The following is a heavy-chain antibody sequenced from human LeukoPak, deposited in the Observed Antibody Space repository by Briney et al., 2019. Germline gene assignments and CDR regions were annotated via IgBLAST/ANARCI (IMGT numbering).Heavy chain of an antibody. CDR2: IIPILGIA. D-gene: IGHD6-19*01. CDR3: ARDLTAVAGPPLALYGMDV. CDR1: GGTFSSYT. J-gene: IGHJ6*02. Sequence: ASVKVSCKASGGTFSSYTISWVRQAPGQGLEWMGRIIPILGIANYAQKFQGRVTITADKSTSTAYMELSNLRSEDTAVYYCARDLTAVAGPPLALYGMDVWGQGTTVTVSS. V-gene: IGHV1-69*04.